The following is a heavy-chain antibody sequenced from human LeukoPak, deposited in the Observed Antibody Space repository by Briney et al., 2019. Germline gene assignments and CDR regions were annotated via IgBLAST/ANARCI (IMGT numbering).Heavy chain of an antibody. CDR1: GGSFSGYY. J-gene: IGHJ4*02. CDR2: INHSGST. Sequence: SETLSLTCAVYGGSFSGYYWSWIRQPPGKGLEWIGEINHSGSTYYNPSLKSRVTISVDTSKNQFSLKLSSVTAADTAVYYCARVFDYWGQGTLVTVSS. CDR3: ARVFDY. V-gene: IGHV4-34*01.